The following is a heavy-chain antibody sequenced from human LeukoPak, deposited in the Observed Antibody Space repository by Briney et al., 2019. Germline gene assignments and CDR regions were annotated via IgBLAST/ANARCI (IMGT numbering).Heavy chain of an antibody. J-gene: IGHJ4*02. CDR2: IIPIFGTA. D-gene: IGHD6-19*01. Sequence: ASVKVSCKASGGTFSSYAISWVRQAPGQGLEWMGGIIPIFGTANYAQKFQGRVTITADESTSTAYMELSSMRSEDTAVYYCARGTPSGYSSGWYYYSDYWGQGTLVTVSS. CDR1: GGTFSSYA. V-gene: IGHV1-69*13. CDR3: ARGTPSGYSSGWYYYSDY.